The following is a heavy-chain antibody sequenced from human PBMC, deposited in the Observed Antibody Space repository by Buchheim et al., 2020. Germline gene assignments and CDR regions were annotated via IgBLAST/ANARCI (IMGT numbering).Heavy chain of an antibody. CDR2: INPSGGST. CDR3: ARDPGHMPFGGMPYYGSGPVEDY. D-gene: IGHD3-10*01. J-gene: IGHJ4*02. Sequence: QVQLVQSGAEVKKPGASVKVSCKASGYTFTSYYMHWVRQAPGQGLEWMGIINPSGGSTSYAQKFQGRVTMTRDTSTSTVYMELSSLRSEDTAVYYCARDPGHMPFGGMPYYGSGPVEDYWGQGTL. V-gene: IGHV1-46*03. CDR1: GYTFTSYY.